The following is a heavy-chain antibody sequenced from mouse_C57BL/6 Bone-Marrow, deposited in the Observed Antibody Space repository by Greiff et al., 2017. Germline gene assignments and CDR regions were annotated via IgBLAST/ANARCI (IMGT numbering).Heavy chain of an antibody. CDR2: IRSKSNNYAT. CDR1: GFSFNTYA. J-gene: IGHJ3*01. Sequence: EVMLVESGGGLVQPKGSLKLSCAASGFSFNTYAMNWVRQAPGKGLEWVARIRSKSNNYATYYADSVKDRFTISRDDSESMLYLQMNNLKTEDTAMYYCVRHGYYSNLFAYWGQGTLVTVSA. CDR3: VRHGYYSNLFAY. D-gene: IGHD2-5*01. V-gene: IGHV10-1*01.